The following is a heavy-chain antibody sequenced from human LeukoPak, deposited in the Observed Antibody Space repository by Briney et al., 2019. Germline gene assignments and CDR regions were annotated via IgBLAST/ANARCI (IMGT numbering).Heavy chain of an antibody. CDR1: GFTFSTYD. J-gene: IGHJ4*02. CDR2: IKQDGREK. Sequence: GGSLRLSCAASGFTFSTYDMNWVRQAPGKGPEWVANIKQDGREKHYVDSVKGRFTISRDNAKNSLYLQMNSLRAEDTAIYYCTRDEAAATDWGQGTLVTVSS. D-gene: IGHD6-13*01. V-gene: IGHV3-7*01. CDR3: TRDEAAATD.